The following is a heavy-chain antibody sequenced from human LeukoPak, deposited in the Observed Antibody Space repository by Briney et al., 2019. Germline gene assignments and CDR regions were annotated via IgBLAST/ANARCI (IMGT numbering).Heavy chain of an antibody. D-gene: IGHD3-10*01. CDR3: AKDSTWFGDLFIDY. J-gene: IGHJ4*02. V-gene: IGHV3-30*18. Sequence: PGRSLRLSCAASGFTFSSYGMHWVRQAPGKGLEWVAVISYDGSNKYYADSVKGRFTISRDNSKNTLYLQMNSLRAEDTAVYYCAKDSTWFGDLFIDYWGQGTLVTVSS. CDR1: GFTFSSYG. CDR2: ISYDGSNK.